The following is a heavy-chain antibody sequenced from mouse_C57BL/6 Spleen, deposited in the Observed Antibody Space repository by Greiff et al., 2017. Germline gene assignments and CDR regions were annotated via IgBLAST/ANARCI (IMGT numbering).Heavy chain of an antibody. CDR1: GFSLTSYG. Sequence: QVQLQQSGPGLVQPSQSLSITCTVSGFSLTSYGVHWVRQSPGKGLEWLGVIWRGGSTDYNAAFMSRLSITKDNSKSQVFFKMNSLQADDTAIYYCAKEDYYSNYGFAYWGQGTLVTVSA. CDR2: IWRGGST. CDR3: AKEDYYSNYGFAY. D-gene: IGHD2-5*01. V-gene: IGHV2-5*01. J-gene: IGHJ3*01.